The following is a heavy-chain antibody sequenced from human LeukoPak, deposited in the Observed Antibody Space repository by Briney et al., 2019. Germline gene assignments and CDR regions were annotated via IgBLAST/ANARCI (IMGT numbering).Heavy chain of an antibody. CDR3: ARVPAVAGTYGMDV. CDR2: IHHSGST. CDR1: GGSISSSNW. D-gene: IGHD6-19*01. Sequence: PSETLSLTCAVSGGSISSSNWWSWVRQPPGKGLEWIGEIHHSGSTNYNPSLKSRVTISVDKSKNQFSLKLSSVTAADTAVYYCARVPAVAGTYGMDVWGKGTTVTVSS. J-gene: IGHJ6*04. V-gene: IGHV4-4*02.